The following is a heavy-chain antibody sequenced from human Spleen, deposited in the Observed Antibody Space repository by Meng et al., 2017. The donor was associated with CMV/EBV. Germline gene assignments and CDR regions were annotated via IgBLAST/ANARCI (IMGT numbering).Heavy chain of an antibody. CDR3: ARDKVPAGFFFFQY. CDR1: GYSFTSQY. J-gene: IGHJ1*01. V-gene: IGHV1-46*01. CDR2: INPSGGAP. D-gene: IGHD3-10*01. Sequence: SGYSFTSQYMHWVRQAPGQGLEWMGVINPSGGAPDYAQKFQGRVTMTSDTSTSTVYMDLSSLRSEDTAVYYCARDKVPAGFFFFQYWGQGTLVTVSS.